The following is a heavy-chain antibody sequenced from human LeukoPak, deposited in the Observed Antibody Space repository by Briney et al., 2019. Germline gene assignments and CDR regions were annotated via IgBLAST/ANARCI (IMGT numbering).Heavy chain of an antibody. J-gene: IGHJ4*02. CDR3: ARDGCSGGSCYSDY. CDR1: GFTFSSYG. V-gene: IGHV3-23*01. Sequence: PGGSLRLSCAASGFTFSSYGMSWVRQAPGKGLEWVSAISGSGGSTYYADSVKGRFTISRDNSKNTLYLQMNSLRAEDTAVYYCARDGCSGGSCYSDYWGQGTLVTVSS. CDR2: ISGSGGST. D-gene: IGHD2-15*01.